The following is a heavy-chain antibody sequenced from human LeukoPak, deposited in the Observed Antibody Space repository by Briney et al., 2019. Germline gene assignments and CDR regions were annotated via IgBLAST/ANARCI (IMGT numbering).Heavy chain of an antibody. CDR3: VKDSSSWYGGEYFDY. D-gene: IGHD6-13*01. CDR1: GFTVSSNF. CDR2: ISNNGGST. Sequence: PGGSLRLSCAASGFTVSSNFMSWVRQAPGKGLEYVSSISNNGGSTYYADSVKGRFTISRDNPKNTLLLQMSSLRAEDTAVYYCVKDSSSWYGGEYFDYWGQGTLVTVSS. V-gene: IGHV3-64D*06. J-gene: IGHJ4*02.